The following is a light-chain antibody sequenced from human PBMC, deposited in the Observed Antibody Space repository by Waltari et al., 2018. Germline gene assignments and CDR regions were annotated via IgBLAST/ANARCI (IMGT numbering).Light chain of an antibody. CDR2: KAS. CDR3: QQYNSAPYS. Sequence: DIQMTQSPSSLSASVGDRVTITCRASQGISSWLAWYLQKPGKAPKLLIYKASSLQSGVPSRFSGSGSGTDFTLIISSLQPEDFATYYCQQYNSAPYSFGQGTKVEIK. V-gene: IGKV1-12*01. J-gene: IGKJ2*03. CDR1: QGISSW.